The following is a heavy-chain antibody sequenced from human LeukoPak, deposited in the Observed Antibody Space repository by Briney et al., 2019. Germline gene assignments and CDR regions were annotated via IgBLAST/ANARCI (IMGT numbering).Heavy chain of an antibody. CDR1: GFTFSSYE. CDR2: ISTSSDYI. J-gene: IGHJ6*04. D-gene: IGHD3-10*02. CDR3: AELGITMIGGV. Sequence: GGSLRLSCAASGFTFSSYEMNWVRQAPGKGLEWVSCISTSSDYIYYAASVKGRFTISRGNAKNSLYLQMNSLRAEDTAVYYCAELGITMIGGVWGKGTTVTISS. V-gene: IGHV3-21*05.